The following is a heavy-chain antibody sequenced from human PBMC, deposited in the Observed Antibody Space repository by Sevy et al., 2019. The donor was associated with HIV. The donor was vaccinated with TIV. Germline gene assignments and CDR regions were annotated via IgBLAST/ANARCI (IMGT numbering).Heavy chain of an antibody. CDR2: ISGSGGST. Sequence: LSLTCAASGFTFSSYAMSWVRQAPGKGLEWVSAISGSGGSTYYADSVKGRFTISRDNSKNTLYLQMNSLRAEDTAVYYCAKDLDQLVIAFDIWGQGTMVTVSS. V-gene: IGHV3-23*01. CDR3: AKDLDQLVIAFDI. D-gene: IGHD6-6*01. J-gene: IGHJ3*02. CDR1: GFTFSSYA.